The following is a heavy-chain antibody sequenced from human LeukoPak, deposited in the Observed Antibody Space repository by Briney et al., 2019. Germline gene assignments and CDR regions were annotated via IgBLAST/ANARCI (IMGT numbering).Heavy chain of an antibody. J-gene: IGHJ6*03. Sequence: SETLSLTCTVSGGSISSYYWSWIRQPPGKGLEWNGYIYYSGSTNYNPSLKSRVTISVDTSKNQFSLKLSSVTAADTAVYYCARDLHSNYYMDVWGKGTTVTVSS. CDR2: IYYSGST. D-gene: IGHD4-11*01. V-gene: IGHV4-59*01. CDR1: GGSISSYY. CDR3: ARDLHSNYYMDV.